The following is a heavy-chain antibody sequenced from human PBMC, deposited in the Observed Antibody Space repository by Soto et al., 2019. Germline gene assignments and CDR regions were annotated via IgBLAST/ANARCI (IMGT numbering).Heavy chain of an antibody. CDR2: IIPLFGTA. D-gene: IGHD6-19*01. J-gene: IGHJ4*02. CDR1: GGTFSTYA. Sequence: QVQLVQSGAEVKQPGSSVKVSCKTSGGTFSTYAIYWVRQAPGQGLEWMGAIIPLFGTADYAQKFQGRVTITADESTSTASMERSSLRSEDTAVYYCARPKGSYSSGYYYFDYWGQGTLVTVSS. CDR3: ARPKGSYSSGYYYFDY. V-gene: IGHV1-69*01.